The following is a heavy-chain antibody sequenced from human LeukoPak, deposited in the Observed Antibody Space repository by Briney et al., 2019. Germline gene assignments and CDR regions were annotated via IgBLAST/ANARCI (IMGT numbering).Heavy chain of an antibody. CDR2: IYKTVDT. CDR1: GDSISSHY. Sequence: SETLSLTCTVSGDSISSHYWSWFRQPPGKGLEWIGYIYKTVDTKYNPSLKSRVTISLDTSKNQFSLKLDSVTTADTAVYYCAKGKGASDSWGQGTLVTVSS. CDR3: AKGKGASDS. J-gene: IGHJ5*01. D-gene: IGHD3-16*01. V-gene: IGHV4-59*11.